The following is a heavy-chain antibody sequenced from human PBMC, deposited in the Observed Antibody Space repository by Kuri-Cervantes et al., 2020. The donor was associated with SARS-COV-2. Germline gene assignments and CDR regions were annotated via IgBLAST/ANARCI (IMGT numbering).Heavy chain of an antibody. V-gene: IGHV5-51*01. CDR1: GYSFTSYW. CDR3: ARLRRDVAGYFDF. CDR2: IYPGDSDT. D-gene: IGHD6-19*01. Sequence: GESLKISCKGSGYSFTSYWIGWVRQMPGKGLGWMGIIYPGDSDTTYSPSFHGQVTISADKSINTAYLQWGSLKASDTAMYYCARLRRDVAGYFDFWGQGTLVTVSS. J-gene: IGHJ4*02.